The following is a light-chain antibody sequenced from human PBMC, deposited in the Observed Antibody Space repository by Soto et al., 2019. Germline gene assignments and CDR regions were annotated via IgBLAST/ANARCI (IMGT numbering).Light chain of an antibody. V-gene: IGKV3-15*01. CDR2: GAI. CDR3: QQYNNWPPIT. CDR1: QNIHNH. Sequence: EKLMSQYPATLSVSPGERVTLSCRASQNIHNHMSWFLQKPGQTPRLLIYGAIIRAADVPARFSGSGSGTEFTLTISSLQSEDFAVYYCQQYNNWPPITFGQGTRLEIK. J-gene: IGKJ5*01.